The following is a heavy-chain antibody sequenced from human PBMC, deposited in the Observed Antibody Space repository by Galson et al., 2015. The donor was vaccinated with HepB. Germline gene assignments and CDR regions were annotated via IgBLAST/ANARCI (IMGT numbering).Heavy chain of an antibody. Sequence: ETLSLTCAVYGGSFSGYYWSWIRQPPGKELEWIGEINHSGSTNYNPSLKSRVAISVDTSKNQFSLKLSSVTAADTAVYYCASLEWEPRAFDIWGQGTMVTVSS. V-gene: IGHV4-34*01. CDR3: ASLEWEPRAFDI. CDR2: INHSGST. J-gene: IGHJ3*02. CDR1: GGSFSGYY. D-gene: IGHD1-26*01.